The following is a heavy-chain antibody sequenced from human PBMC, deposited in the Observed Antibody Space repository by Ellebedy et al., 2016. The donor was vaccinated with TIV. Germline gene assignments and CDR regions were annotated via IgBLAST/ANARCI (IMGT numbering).Heavy chain of an antibody. D-gene: IGHD1-26*01. J-gene: IGHJ4*02. CDR3: ARVGTSGFWLWEY. Sequence: SETLSLTCTVSGGSITSSGYYWGWIRQPPGKGLEWIGAIYYRGSAYYNPFLKSRLTISVDTSKYQFSLKLDSVTAADTAGYYCARVGTSGFWLWEYWGQGTLVTVSS. CDR2: IYYRGSA. CDR1: GGSITSSGYY. V-gene: IGHV4-39*07.